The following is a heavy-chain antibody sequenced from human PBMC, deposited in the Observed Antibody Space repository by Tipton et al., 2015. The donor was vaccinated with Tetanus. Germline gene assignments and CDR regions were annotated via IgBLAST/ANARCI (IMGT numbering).Heavy chain of an antibody. CDR2: ISGSGGST. Sequence: SLRLSCAASGFTFSSYAMSWVRQAPGKGLEWVSAISGSGGSTYYADSVKGRFTISRDNSKNTLYLQMNSLRAEDTAVYYCAKDLWFGELLYFSTNDYWGQGTLVTVSS. CDR1: GFTFSSYA. J-gene: IGHJ4*02. V-gene: IGHV3-23*01. CDR3: AKDLWFGELLYFSTNDY. D-gene: IGHD3-10*01.